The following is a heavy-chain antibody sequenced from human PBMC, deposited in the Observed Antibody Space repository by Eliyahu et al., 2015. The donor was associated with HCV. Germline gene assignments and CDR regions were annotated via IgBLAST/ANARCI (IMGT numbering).Heavy chain of an antibody. J-gene: IGHJ4*02. CDR3: ARAPSSNSATYVDY. V-gene: IGHV4-31*03. CDR1: GASISSRGYY. CDR2: IYHSGSP. Sequence: QVQLQESGPGLVKPSQTLSLTCTVSGASISSRGYYWGWIRQHPGKGLEWVGYIYHSGSPHYNPPLKSRVTVSGDTSKNQFSLKLTSVTAADTAVYYCARAPSSNSATYVDYWGPGTLVIVSS. D-gene: IGHD2-2*01.